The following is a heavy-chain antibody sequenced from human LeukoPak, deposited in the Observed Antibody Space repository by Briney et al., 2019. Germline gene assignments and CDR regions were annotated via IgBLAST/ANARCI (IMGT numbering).Heavy chain of an antibody. CDR1: GLNFDDSA. J-gene: IGHJ4*02. CDR3: AKESGKFDY. V-gene: IGHV3-43*02. Sequence: GGSLRLSCVAPGLNFDDSAMHWVRQAPGKGLEWVSLISADGGSTFSADSVKGRFSISRDNSKNSLYLQMNSLRSEDTAMYYCAKESGKFDYWGQGTLVAVSS. CDR2: ISADGGST.